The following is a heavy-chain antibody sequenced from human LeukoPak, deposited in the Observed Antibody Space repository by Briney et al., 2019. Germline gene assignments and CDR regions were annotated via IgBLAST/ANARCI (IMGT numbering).Heavy chain of an antibody. V-gene: IGHV3-7*01. CDR2: IKEDGSEK. CDR3: AKDKSGGYSYGGFDY. D-gene: IGHD5-18*01. J-gene: IGHJ4*02. CDR1: GFTFSSYW. Sequence: PGGSLRLSCAASGFTFSSYWMSWVRQAPGKGLEWVANIKEDGSEKYYVDSVKGRFTISRDNSKNTLYLQMNSLRAEDAAVYYCAKDKSGGYSYGGFDYWGQGTLVTVSS.